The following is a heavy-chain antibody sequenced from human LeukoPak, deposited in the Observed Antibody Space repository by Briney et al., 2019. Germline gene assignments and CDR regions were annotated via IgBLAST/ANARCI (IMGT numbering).Heavy chain of an antibody. CDR2: ISGSGDNT. J-gene: IGHJ4*02. CDR1: GFTFSSYA. D-gene: IGHD3-22*01. CDR3: AKGSYYDSSGSFYFDY. Sequence: GGSLRLSCAASGFTFSSYAMSWVRQAPGKGLEWVSXISGSGDNTYYADSVKGRFTISRDNSKNTLYVQVNSLGTEDTAAYYCAKGSYYDSSGSFYFDYWGQGTLVTVSS. V-gene: IGHV3-23*01.